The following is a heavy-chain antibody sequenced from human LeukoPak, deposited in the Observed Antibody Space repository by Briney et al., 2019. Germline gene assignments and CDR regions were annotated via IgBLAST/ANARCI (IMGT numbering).Heavy chain of an antibody. J-gene: IGHJ6*02. Sequence: GGSLRLSCAASGFTFSSYAMSWVRQAPGKGLEWVSAISGSGGSTYYADSVKGRFTISRDNSKNTLYLQMSSLRAEDTAVYYCAKSGYDILTGYYAPSYYYYGMDVWGQGTTVTVSS. CDR3: AKSGYDILTGYYAPSYYYYGMDV. D-gene: IGHD3-9*01. CDR2: ISGSGGST. V-gene: IGHV3-23*01. CDR1: GFTFSSYA.